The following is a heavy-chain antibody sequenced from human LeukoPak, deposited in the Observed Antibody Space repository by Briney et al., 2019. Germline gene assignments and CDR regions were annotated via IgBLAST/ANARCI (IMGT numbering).Heavy chain of an antibody. Sequence: GGSLRLSCAASGFTFSSYAMSWVRQAPGKGLEWVANIKQDGSKKSYVDSVKGRFTISRDNAKNSLYLQMNSLRAEDTAIYYCTRVGYIDEGIDYWGQGTLVTVSS. J-gene: IGHJ4*02. CDR2: IKQDGSKK. D-gene: IGHD5-24*01. CDR1: GFTFSSYA. V-gene: IGHV3-7*04. CDR3: TRVGYIDEGIDY.